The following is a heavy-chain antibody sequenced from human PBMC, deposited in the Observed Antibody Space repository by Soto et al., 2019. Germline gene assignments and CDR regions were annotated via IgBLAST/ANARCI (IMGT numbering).Heavy chain of an antibody. J-gene: IGHJ4*02. CDR1: GYTFTSYY. D-gene: IGHD2-8*01. CDR2: INPSGGST. Sequence: ASVKVSCKASGYTFTSYYIHWVRQAPGQGLEWMGIINPSGGSTSYAQKFQGRVTMTRDTSTSTVYMELSSLRSEDTAVYYCAGTIVLMVYAINYWGQGTLVTVSS. V-gene: IGHV1-46*01. CDR3: AGTIVLMVYAINY.